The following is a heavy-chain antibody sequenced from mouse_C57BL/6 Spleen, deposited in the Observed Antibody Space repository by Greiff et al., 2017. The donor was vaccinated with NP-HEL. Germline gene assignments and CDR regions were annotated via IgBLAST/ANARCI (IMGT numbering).Heavy chain of an antibody. CDR1: GYAFSSYW. D-gene: IGHD2-5*01. Sequence: QVQLKESGAELVKPGASVKISCKASGYAFSSYWMNWVKQRPGKGLEWIGQIYPRDGDTNYNGKFKGKATLTADKSSSTAYMQLSSLTSEDSAVYFCARQNYSNYEAWFAYWGQGTLVTVSA. CDR3: ARQNYSNYEAWFAY. CDR2: IYPRDGDT. J-gene: IGHJ3*01. V-gene: IGHV1-80*01.